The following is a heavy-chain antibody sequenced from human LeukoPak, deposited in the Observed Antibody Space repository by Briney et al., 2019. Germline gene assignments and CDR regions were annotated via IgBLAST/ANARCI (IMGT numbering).Heavy chain of an antibody. CDR2: IRFDGSNK. Sequence: VAFIRFDGSNKDYADSVKGRFTISRDNSKNTLYLQMNNLRAEDTAVYYCAKRGAYGDLDYWGQGTLVTVSS. J-gene: IGHJ4*02. D-gene: IGHD4-17*01. V-gene: IGHV3-30*02. CDR3: AKRGAYGDLDY.